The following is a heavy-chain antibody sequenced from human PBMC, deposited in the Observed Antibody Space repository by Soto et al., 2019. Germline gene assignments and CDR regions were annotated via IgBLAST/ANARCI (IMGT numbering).Heavy chain of an antibody. V-gene: IGHV2-5*02. J-gene: IGHJ6*02. Sequence: QITLKESGPTLVKPTQTLTLTCTFSGFSLSTSGVGVGWIRQPPGKALEWLALIYWDDDKRYSPSLKSRLTITKDTSKNQVVLTMTNMDPVDTATYYCAHTIDDGPPYYYGMDVWGQGTTVTVSS. CDR1: GFSLSTSGVG. D-gene: IGHD3-22*01. CDR3: AHTIDDGPPYYYGMDV. CDR2: IYWDDDK.